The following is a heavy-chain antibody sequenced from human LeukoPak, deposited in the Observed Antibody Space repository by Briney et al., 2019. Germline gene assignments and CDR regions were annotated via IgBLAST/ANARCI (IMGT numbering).Heavy chain of an antibody. CDR3: ARGYYDILTGYQYFDY. D-gene: IGHD3-9*01. Sequence: ASVKVSCKASGYTFTGYYMHWVRQAPGQGLEWMGWINPNSGGTNYAQKFQGRVTMTRDTSISTAYMELSRLRSDDTAVYYCARGYYDILTGYQYFDYWGQGTLVTVSS. V-gene: IGHV1-2*02. CDR2: INPNSGGT. CDR1: GYTFTGYY. J-gene: IGHJ4*02.